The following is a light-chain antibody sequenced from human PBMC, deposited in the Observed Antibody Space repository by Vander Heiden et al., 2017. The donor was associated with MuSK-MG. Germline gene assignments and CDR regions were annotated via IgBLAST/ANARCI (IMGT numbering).Light chain of an antibody. CDR2: AAS. CDR1: QSISSY. V-gene: IGKV1-39*01. Sequence: ITLTPSPSSLSASVGDRVTITCRASQSISSYLNWYQQKPGKAPKLLSYAASSLQSVVPARCSGSGSGTDFTLTISSLQPEDVATYYCQQSYSTPFTFGQGTRLEIK. CDR3: QQSYSTPFT. J-gene: IGKJ5*01.